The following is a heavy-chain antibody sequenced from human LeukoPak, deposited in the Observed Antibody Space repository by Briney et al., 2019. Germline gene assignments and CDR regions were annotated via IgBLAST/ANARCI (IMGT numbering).Heavy chain of an antibody. CDR1: GFTFSSYT. Sequence: GGSLRLSCAASGFTFSSYTMNWVRLAPGKGLEWVSSISHTTSSTYYADSVRGRFNSSRDNSKNTLYPQMTSLRAEDTAVYFCAKAFSSNYFGMDVWGKGTTVIVSS. CDR3: AKAFSSNYFGMDV. J-gene: IGHJ6*04. CDR2: ISHTTSST. D-gene: IGHD2/OR15-2a*01. V-gene: IGHV3-23*01.